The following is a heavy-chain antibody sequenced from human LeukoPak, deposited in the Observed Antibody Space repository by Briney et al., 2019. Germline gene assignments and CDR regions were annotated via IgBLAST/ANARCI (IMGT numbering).Heavy chain of an antibody. J-gene: IGHJ4*02. D-gene: IGHD6-19*01. CDR2: ISSSSSYI. CDR3: ARDYSSGWSAFDY. CDR1: GFTFSSYW. V-gene: IGHV3-21*01. Sequence: GGSLRLSCAASGFTFSSYWMSWVRQAPGKGLEWVSSISSSSSYIYYADSVKGRFTISRDNAKNSLYLQMNSLRAEDTAVYYCARDYSSGWSAFDYWGQGTLVTVSS.